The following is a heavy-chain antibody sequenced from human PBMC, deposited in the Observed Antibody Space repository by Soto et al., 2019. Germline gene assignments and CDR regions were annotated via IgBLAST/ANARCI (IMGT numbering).Heavy chain of an antibody. V-gene: IGHV4-30-4*08. Sequence: SETLSLTCTVSGGSFNSDGYYWSWIRQHPEKGLEWIGYIYYSGSTYYNPSLKSRVTISVDTSKNQFSLKLTSVTAADTAVYYCAGESSIAARPRLGDAFDIWGQGTMVT. CDR1: GGSFNSDGYY. CDR2: IYYSGST. CDR3: AGESSIAARPRLGDAFDI. J-gene: IGHJ3*02. D-gene: IGHD6-6*01.